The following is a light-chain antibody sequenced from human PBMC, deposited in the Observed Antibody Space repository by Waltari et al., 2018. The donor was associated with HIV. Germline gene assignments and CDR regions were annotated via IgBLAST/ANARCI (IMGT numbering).Light chain of an antibody. CDR2: EVT. Sequence: QSALTQPASVSGSPGQSITISCTGTSNDVGRYDYVSWYQHHPGKAPKHVIYEVTNRPSGISNRFSGSKSGNTASLTISGLQAEDEADYYCSSYVVNSTPYVFGSGTKVTVL. J-gene: IGLJ1*01. CDR3: SSYVVNSTPYV. CDR1: SNDVGRYDY. V-gene: IGLV2-14*01.